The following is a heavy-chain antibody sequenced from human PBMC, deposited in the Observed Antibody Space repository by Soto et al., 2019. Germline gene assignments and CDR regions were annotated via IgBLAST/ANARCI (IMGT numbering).Heavy chain of an antibody. J-gene: IGHJ5*02. D-gene: IGHD5-12*01. Sequence: TLSLTCTVSGYSISNGGYYWTWIRQQPGKGLEWIGYIYPSGNTYYNLSLKSRTSISVDTSKNQFSLKLTSVTAADTAIYYCSIRRDGYNLSWFDPWGQGTLVTVSS. V-gene: IGHV4-31*03. CDR1: GYSISNGGYY. CDR2: IYPSGNT. CDR3: SIRRDGYNLSWFDP.